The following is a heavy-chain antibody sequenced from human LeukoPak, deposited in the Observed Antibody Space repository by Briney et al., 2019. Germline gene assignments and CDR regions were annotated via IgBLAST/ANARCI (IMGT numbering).Heavy chain of an antibody. J-gene: IGHJ6*02. CDR1: GGTFSSYA. CDR3: ARKAVTNYYYYYGMGV. V-gene: IGHV1-69*13. Sequence: GASVKVSCKASGGTFSSYAISWVRQAPGQGLEWMGGIIPIFGTANYAQKFQGRVTITADESTSTAYMELSSLRSEDTAVYYCARKAVTNYYYYYGMGVWGQGTTVTVSS. D-gene: IGHD4-17*01. CDR2: IIPIFGTA.